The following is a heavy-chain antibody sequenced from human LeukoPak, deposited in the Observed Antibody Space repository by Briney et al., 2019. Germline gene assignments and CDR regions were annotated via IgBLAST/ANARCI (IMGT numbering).Heavy chain of an antibody. CDR1: GFTFSNAW. V-gene: IGHV3-15*01. J-gene: IGHJ4*02. Sequence: PGGSLRLSCAASGFTFSNAWMSWVRQAPGKGLEWVGRIKSESYGGTTEYAAPVKGRFTISRDDSKNTLYLQMNSLKTDETAPYYCTTHSSPVTVTHAWWGQGTLVTVSS. CDR3: TTHSSPVTVTHAW. D-gene: IGHD4-17*01. CDR2: IKSESYGGTT.